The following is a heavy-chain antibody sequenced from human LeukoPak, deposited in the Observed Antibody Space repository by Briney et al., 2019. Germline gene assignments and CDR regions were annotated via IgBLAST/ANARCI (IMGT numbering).Heavy chain of an antibody. D-gene: IGHD6-6*01. CDR1: GFTFSSYA. CDR3: AELTYSSPSGYDFDY. Sequence: QTGGSLRLSCAASGFTFSSYAMNWVRQAPGKGLEWGSGISGSGGSTDYADSGKGRFTISRDNSKNPLHLQMNRLRAEATAVYYCAELTYSSPSGYDFDYWGQGTLVTVSS. V-gene: IGHV3-23*01. J-gene: IGHJ4*02. CDR2: ISGSGGST.